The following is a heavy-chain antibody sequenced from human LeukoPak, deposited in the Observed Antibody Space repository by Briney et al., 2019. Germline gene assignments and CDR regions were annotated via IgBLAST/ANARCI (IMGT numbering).Heavy chain of an antibody. D-gene: IGHD3-10*01. J-gene: IGHJ4*02. V-gene: IGHV4-31*03. Sequence: PSETLSLTCTVSGGSISSGGYYWSWIRQDPGKGLEWIGYIYYSGSTYYNPSLKSRVTISVGTSKNQFSLKLSSVTAADTAVYYCAVGYYGSGTPFDYWGQGTLVTVSS. CDR2: IYYSGST. CDR1: GGSISSGGYY. CDR3: AVGYYGSGTPFDY.